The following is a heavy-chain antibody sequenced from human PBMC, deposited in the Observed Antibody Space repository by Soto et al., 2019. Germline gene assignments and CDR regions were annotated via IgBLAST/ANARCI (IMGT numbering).Heavy chain of an antibody. D-gene: IGHD3-10*01. V-gene: IGHV5-51*01. CDR1: GYCFTTYW. CDR2: IYPGDSDT. Sequence: ESLTLSCQGSGYCFTTYWIGCVRRMPGKCLEWMGIIYPGDSDTRYSPSFQGQVTISADKSISTAYLQWSSLKASDTAMYYCARHVRSGSSSNWFDPWGQGTLVTVSS. CDR3: ARHVRSGSSSNWFDP. J-gene: IGHJ5*02.